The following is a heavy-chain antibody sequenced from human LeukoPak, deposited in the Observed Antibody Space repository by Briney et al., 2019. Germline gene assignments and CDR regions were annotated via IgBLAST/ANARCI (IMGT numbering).Heavy chain of an antibody. CDR1: GGSISSYY. CDR3: ARRSPPAYYDSSGYLPYYFDY. J-gene: IGHJ4*02. V-gene: IGHV4-59*01. Sequence: SETLSLTCTVSGGSISSYYWSWIRQPPGKGLEWIGYIYYSGSTNYNPSLKSRVTISVDTSKNQFSLKLSSVTAADTAVYYCARRSPPAYYDSSGYLPYYFDYWGQGTLVTVSS. CDR2: IYYSGST. D-gene: IGHD3-22*01.